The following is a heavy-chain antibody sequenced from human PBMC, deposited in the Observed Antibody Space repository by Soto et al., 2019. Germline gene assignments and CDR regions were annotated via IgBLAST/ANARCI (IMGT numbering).Heavy chain of an antibody. D-gene: IGHD3-10*01. CDR1: GFTFSSYA. V-gene: IGHV3-23*01. CDR3: AKLWFGELSGY. Sequence: GGSLRLSCAASGFTFSSYAMSWVRQAPGKGLEGVSAISGSGGSTYYADSVKGRFTISRDNSKNTLYLQMNSLRAEDTAVYYCAKLWFGELSGYWGQGTLVTVSS. J-gene: IGHJ4*02. CDR2: ISGSGGST.